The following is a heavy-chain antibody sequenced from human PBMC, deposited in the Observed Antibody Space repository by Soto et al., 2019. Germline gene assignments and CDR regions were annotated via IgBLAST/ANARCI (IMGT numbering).Heavy chain of an antibody. D-gene: IGHD2-21*02. CDR1: GGSISSGDYY. CDR3: ARGLSAGFRGGDCYGY. CDR2: IYYSGST. V-gene: IGHV4-30-4*01. Sequence: SETLSLTCTVSGGSISSGDYYWSWIRQPPGKGLEWIGYIYYSGSTYYNPSLKSRVTISVDTSKNQFSLKLSSVTAADTAVYYCARGLSAGFRGGDCYGYWGQGTLVTVSS. J-gene: IGHJ4*02.